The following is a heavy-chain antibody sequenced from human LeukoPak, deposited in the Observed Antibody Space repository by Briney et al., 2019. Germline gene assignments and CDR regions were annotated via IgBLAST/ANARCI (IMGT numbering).Heavy chain of an antibody. J-gene: IGHJ4*02. CDR1: GDSVSKNSVA. V-gene: IGHV6-1*01. CDR2: TYYRSKWYN. D-gene: IGHD3-16*01. Sequence: SQTLSLTCAISGDSVSKNSVAWNCIRQSPSRGLEWLGRTYYRSKWYNDYAVSVKSRITINPDTSKNQFSLHLKSVTPEDTAAYYCARDWGDGAGYDYWGQGTLVTVSS. CDR3: ARDWGDGAGYDY.